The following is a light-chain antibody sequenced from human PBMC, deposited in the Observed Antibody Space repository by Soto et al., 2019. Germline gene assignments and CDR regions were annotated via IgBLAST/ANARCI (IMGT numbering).Light chain of an antibody. CDR2: EVS. Sequence: QSVLSQPASVSGSPGHSITISCTGTSGDVGGYYYVSWYQQLPGKAPKLMISEVSNQPSGVSNRFSGSKSGNTASLTISGLQAEDEADYYCSSYTAGGTIFGTGTKVTVL. CDR1: SGDVGGYYY. CDR3: SSYTAGGTI. V-gene: IGLV2-14*01. J-gene: IGLJ1*01.